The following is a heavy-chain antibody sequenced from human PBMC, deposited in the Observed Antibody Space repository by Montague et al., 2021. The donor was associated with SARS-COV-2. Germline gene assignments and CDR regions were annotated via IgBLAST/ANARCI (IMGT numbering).Heavy chain of an antibody. CDR3: VKDYCYPNTVCSGVFFDD. J-gene: IGHJ4*02. CDR1: GFPFRIYA. D-gene: IGHD3-16*01. Sequence: SLRLSCAASGFPFRIYAMSWVRQAPGEGLEWVSGIIEPVGAALXXXPXXXRFXIFRDRSTDKLYLQLNSLRAEDTALYYCVKDYCYPNTVCSGVFFDDWGQGILVTVSS. V-gene: IGHV3-23*01. CDR2: IIEPVGAA.